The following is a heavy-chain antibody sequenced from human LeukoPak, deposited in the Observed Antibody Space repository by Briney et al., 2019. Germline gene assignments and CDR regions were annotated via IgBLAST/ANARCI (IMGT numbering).Heavy chain of an antibody. Sequence: RTGGSLRLSCAASGFTFSSYSMNWVRQAPGQGLEWVSSITSSSSYIYYADSVKGRFTISRDNAKNSLYLQMNSLRAEDTAVYYCARDSRNYVPWYYYYYYMDVWGKGTTVTVSS. D-gene: IGHD1-7*01. V-gene: IGHV3-21*01. J-gene: IGHJ6*03. CDR1: GFTFSSYS. CDR3: ARDSRNYVPWYYYYYYMDV. CDR2: ITSSSSYI.